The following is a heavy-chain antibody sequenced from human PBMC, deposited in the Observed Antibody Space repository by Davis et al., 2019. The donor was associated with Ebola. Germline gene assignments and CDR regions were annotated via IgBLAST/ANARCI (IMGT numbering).Heavy chain of an antibody. CDR3: ARVSSWVGGGDSSVP. D-gene: IGHD3-10*01. CDR1: GYTFTSYA. J-gene: IGHJ5*02. CDR2: INTNTGNP. Sequence: ASVTVSCQASGYTFTSYALNWMRQAPGQGLEWMGWINTNTGNPTYAQGFTGRFVFSLDTSVSTAYLQISSLKAEDTAVYYCARVSSWVGGGDSSVPWGQGTLVTVSS. V-gene: IGHV7-4-1*02.